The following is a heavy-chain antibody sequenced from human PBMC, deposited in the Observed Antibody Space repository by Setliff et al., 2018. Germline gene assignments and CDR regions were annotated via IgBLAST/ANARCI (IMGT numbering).Heavy chain of an antibody. Sequence: PSETLSLTCAVYGGSFSGYSWSWIRQPPGKGLEWIGEINHSGSTNYNPSLKNRVTISVDTSKNQFSLKLSSVTAADTAVFYCARGRDRIAARRGNWFDPWGQGTLVTVPQ. CDR2: INHSGST. J-gene: IGHJ5*02. CDR1: GGSFSGYS. CDR3: ARGRDRIAARRGNWFDP. V-gene: IGHV4-34*01. D-gene: IGHD6-6*01.